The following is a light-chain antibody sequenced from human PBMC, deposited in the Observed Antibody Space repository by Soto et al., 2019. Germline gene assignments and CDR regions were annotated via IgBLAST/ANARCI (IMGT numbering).Light chain of an antibody. V-gene: IGLV2-14*01. Sequence: QSALTQPASVSGSPGQSITISCTGTSSDVGGYNYVSWYQQHPGKAPKLMIYEVSNRPSGVSNRFSGSKSGNTASLTISGLQAEEEADSYCSSYTSSSTLVVFGGGTKLTVL. J-gene: IGLJ2*01. CDR2: EVS. CDR1: SSDVGGYNY. CDR3: SSYTSSSTLVV.